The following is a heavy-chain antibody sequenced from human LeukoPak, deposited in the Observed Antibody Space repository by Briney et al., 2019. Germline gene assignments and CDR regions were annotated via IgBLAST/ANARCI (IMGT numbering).Heavy chain of an antibody. Sequence: PSETLSLTCTVSGDSITSRTSCWSWIRQSPTNGLQWITCMYHTGGTFYSPSLRSRVVISLDASKNQFSLKLNSVTAADTAVYYCARHVAVAAKYDYWGQGIPVIVSS. CDR3: ARHVAVAAKYDY. CDR1: GDSITSRTSC. CDR2: MYHTGGT. D-gene: IGHD6-19*01. V-gene: IGHV4-39*01. J-gene: IGHJ4*02.